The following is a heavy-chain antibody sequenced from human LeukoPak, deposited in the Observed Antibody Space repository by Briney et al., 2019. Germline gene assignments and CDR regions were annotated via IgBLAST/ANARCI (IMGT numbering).Heavy chain of an antibody. D-gene: IGHD6-6*01. CDR1: GFTFSSYA. CDR2: ISGSGGST. V-gene: IGHV3-23*01. Sequence: GGSLRLSCAASGFTFSSYAMSWVRQAPGKGLEWVSAISGSGGSTYYADSVKGRFTISRDNSKNTLYLQMNSLRAEDTAVYYCVKDRREYSSSWFFDYWGQGTLVTVSS. CDR3: VKDRREYSSSWFFDY. J-gene: IGHJ4*02.